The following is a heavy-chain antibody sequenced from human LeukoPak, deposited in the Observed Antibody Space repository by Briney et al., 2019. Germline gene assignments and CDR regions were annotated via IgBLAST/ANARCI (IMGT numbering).Heavy chain of an antibody. CDR1: GGAISNTSYY. Sequence: KTSETLSLTCTVSGGAISNTSYYWGWIRQPPGKGLEWIGFIYYSGSTSYNPSLKSRVTISVDTSKNQFSLNLSSVTAADTAVYYCARLGGTNWYNWFDPWGQGTLVTVSS. D-gene: IGHD1-1*01. CDR3: ARLGGTNWYNWFDP. CDR2: IYYSGST. V-gene: IGHV4-61*05. J-gene: IGHJ5*02.